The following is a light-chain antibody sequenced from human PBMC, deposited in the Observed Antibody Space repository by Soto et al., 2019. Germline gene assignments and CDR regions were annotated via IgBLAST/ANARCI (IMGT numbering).Light chain of an antibody. CDR2: KAS. CDR3: QQYDTYWT. V-gene: IGKV1-5*03. CDR1: QGIGSW. J-gene: IGKJ1*01. Sequence: IQMTQSPSTLSASVGDRVIITCLASQGIGSWLAWYQQKPGKAPKLLIYKASTLESGVPSRFSGSGSGTDFTPTISSLQPDDFATYYCQQYDTYWTFGQGTKVEMK.